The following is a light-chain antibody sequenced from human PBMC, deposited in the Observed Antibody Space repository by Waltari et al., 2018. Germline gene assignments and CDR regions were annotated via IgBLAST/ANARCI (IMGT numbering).Light chain of an antibody. CDR3: QNHERLPAM. CDR2: AAS. Sequence: VLTQSPGTLSLSPGERATLSCRASQSISRYLAWYQQKPGQAPRLLIHAASSRATGIPDRFSGSGSGTDFSLTISRLEPEDFAVYYCQNHERLPAMFGQGTKVEIK. J-gene: IGKJ1*01. V-gene: IGKV3-20*01. CDR1: QSISRY.